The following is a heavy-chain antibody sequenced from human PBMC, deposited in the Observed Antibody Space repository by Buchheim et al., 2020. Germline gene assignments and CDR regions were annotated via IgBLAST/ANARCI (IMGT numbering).Heavy chain of an antibody. Sequence: QVQLQQWGAGLLKPSETLSLTCAVYGGSFSGYYWSWIRQPPGKGLEWIGEINHSGSTNYNPSLKSRVTISVDTSKKQFSLKLSSVTAADTAVYYCARASTYYDYVWGSYRYDYWGQGTL. CDR1: GGSFSGYY. D-gene: IGHD3-16*02. J-gene: IGHJ4*02. CDR3: ARASTYYDYVWGSYRYDY. V-gene: IGHV4-34*01. CDR2: INHSGST.